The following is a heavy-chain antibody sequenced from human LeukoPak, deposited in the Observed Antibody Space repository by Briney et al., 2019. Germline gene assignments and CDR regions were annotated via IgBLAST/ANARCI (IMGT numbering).Heavy chain of an antibody. CDR3: ARDAPVEMATSPGY. CDR1: GFTFNTYA. D-gene: IGHD5-24*01. CDR2: IDNIGDGT. J-gene: IGHJ4*02. Sequence: GGSLRLSCAASGFTFNTYAMQWVRQAPGKGLEYISSIDNIGDGTYYANSVKSRLSISRDNSKNAVYLQMDSLRADDTAVYYCARDAPVEMATSPGYWGQGTLVTVSS. V-gene: IGHV3-64*01.